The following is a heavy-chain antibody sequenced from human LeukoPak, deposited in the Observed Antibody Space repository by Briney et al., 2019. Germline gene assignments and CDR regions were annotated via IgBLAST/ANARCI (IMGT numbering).Heavy chain of an antibody. J-gene: IGHJ4*02. CDR3: ARVVSGRSPFFDY. D-gene: IGHD6-19*01. CDR1: GYSISSGYY. Sequence: SETLSLTCTVSGYSISSGYYWGWIRQPPGKGLEWIGSIYHSGSTYYNPSLKSRVTISVDTSKNQFSLKLSSVTAADTAVYYCARVVSGRSPFFDYWGQGTLVTVSS. CDR2: IYHSGST. V-gene: IGHV4-38-2*02.